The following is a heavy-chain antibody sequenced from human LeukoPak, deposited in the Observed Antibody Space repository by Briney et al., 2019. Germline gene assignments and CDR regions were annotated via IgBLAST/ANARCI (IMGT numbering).Heavy chain of an antibody. V-gene: IGHV4-59*01. Sequence: SETLSLTCTVSGGSISSYYWTWIRQPPVKGLEWIGYIYYSGSTNYNPSLKSRVTISIDTSKNQFSLKLTSVTAADMAVYYCATLGSAGTFDYWGQGTLVTVSS. CDR1: GGSISSYY. J-gene: IGHJ4*02. CDR2: IYYSGST. CDR3: ATLGSAGTFDY. D-gene: IGHD6-13*01.